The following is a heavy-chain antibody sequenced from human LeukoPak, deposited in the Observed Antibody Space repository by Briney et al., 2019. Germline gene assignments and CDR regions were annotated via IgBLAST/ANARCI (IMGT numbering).Heavy chain of an antibody. V-gene: IGHV3-74*01. CDR1: GFAFSTYW. CDR2: INPEGAST. J-gene: IGHJ4*02. CDR3: ARGTAITAGIDF. Sequence: PGGSLTLSCTASGFAFSTYWMFWVRQAPGKGLVWVAQINPEGASTTYGDPAKGRFTASRDNAKNALHLQMNSLRVDDTAVYYCARGTAITAGIDFWGQGTLVTVSS. D-gene: IGHD6-19*01.